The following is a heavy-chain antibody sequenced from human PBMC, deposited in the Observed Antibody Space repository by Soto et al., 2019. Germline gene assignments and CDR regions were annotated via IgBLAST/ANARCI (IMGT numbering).Heavy chain of an antibody. D-gene: IGHD2-8*02. J-gene: IGHJ4*02. Sequence: SETLSLTCTVSGDSSSTRNYWGWIRQPPGKGLEWIGSIFKSGGTSYNPSLNSRVTISIDTSKNHFSLKLTSVTAADTAVYYCAREKITGLFDYWGQGTLVTVSS. CDR2: IFKSGGT. V-gene: IGHV4-39*02. CDR3: AREKITGLFDY. CDR1: GDSSSTRNY.